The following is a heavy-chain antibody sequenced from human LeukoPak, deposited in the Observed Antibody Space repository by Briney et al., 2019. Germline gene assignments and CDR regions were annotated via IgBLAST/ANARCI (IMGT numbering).Heavy chain of an antibody. CDR1: GFVFDDYD. D-gene: IGHD1-26*01. J-gene: IGHJ4*02. CDR2: IRSDGYHT. CDR3: AKPSGSGVDY. V-gene: IGHV3-30*02. Sequence: PGGSLRLSCGASGFVFDDYDMHWVRQAPGKGLEWVAFIRSDGYHTYYTDSVKGRSIITRDNFKNTLYLQMNGLRLEDMAVYYCAKPSGSGVDYWGRGTRVTVSS.